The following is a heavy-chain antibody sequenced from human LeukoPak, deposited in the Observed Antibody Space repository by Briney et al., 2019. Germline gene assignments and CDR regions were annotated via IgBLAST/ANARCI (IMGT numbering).Heavy chain of an antibody. CDR2: IKQDGSEK. Sequence: GGSLTLPCAASGLTFSRYWMSWLRQAPGRGREWVANIKQDGSEKYYVDSVKGRLPLSRDHDKNALYLEMTSLRAEDTAVYYCAKERRPSVLYFDYWGQGTLVTVSS. CDR1: GLTFSRYW. J-gene: IGHJ4*02. D-gene: IGHD2-8*01. CDR3: AKERRPSVLYFDY. V-gene: IGHV3-7*01.